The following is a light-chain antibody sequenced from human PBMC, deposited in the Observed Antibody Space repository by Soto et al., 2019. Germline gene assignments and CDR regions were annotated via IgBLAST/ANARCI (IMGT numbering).Light chain of an antibody. CDR1: SSDVGAYNY. V-gene: IGLV2-14*01. CDR3: SSYTSSSTVV. J-gene: IGLJ3*02. CDR2: DVT. Sequence: QSALTQPASVSGSPGQSVTISCSGSSSDVGAYNYVSWYQRHPGKAPKLTIYDVTNRPSGVSNRFSGSKSGNTASLTISGLQAEDEAEYFCSSYTSSSTVVFGGGTKLTVL.